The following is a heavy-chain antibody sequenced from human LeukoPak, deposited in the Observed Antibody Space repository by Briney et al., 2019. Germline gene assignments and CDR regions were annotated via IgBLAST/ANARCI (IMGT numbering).Heavy chain of an antibody. CDR2: LYSGGST. J-gene: IGHJ4*02. V-gene: IGHV3-53*05. CDR3: ARVPSRYFDWAPFDY. CDR1: GFTVSSKD. D-gene: IGHD3-9*01. Sequence: GGSLRLSCAASGFTVSSKDMNWVRQAPGKGLEWVSLLYSGGSTYYADSVKGRFTISRDSSKNTLYLQMNSLRAEDTAVYYCARVPSRYFDWAPFDYWGQGTLVTVSS.